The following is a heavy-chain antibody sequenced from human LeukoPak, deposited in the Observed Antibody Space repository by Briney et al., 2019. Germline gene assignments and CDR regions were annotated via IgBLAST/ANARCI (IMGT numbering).Heavy chain of an antibody. CDR2: IYYSGST. J-gene: IGHJ4*02. D-gene: IGHD2-2*02. Sequence: PQTLSLTCTVSGGSISSGDYYWSWFRQPPGKGLEWIGYIYYSGSTYYNTSLRSRVSISIDTSENQFSLKLTSVTAAETAIYYCAGLYTVSRAIDYWGQGALVIVSS. CDR1: GGSISSGDYY. CDR3: AGLYTVSRAIDY. V-gene: IGHV4-30-4*01.